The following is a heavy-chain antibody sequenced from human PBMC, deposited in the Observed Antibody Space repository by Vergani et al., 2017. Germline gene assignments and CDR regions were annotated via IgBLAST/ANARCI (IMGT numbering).Heavy chain of an antibody. V-gene: IGHV3-9*01. D-gene: IGHD2-15*01. J-gene: IGHJ6*03. CDR3: ARDRRDIVVVVAAARGYYYMDV. CDR2: ISWNSGSI. CDR1: GFTFDDYA. Sequence: EVQLVESGGGVVRPGGSLRLSCAASGFTFDDYAMHWVRQAPGKGLEWVSGISWNSGSIGYADSVKGRFTIARDNAKNSLYLQMNSLRAEDTAVYYCARDRRDIVVVVAAARGYYYMDVWGKGTTVTVSS.